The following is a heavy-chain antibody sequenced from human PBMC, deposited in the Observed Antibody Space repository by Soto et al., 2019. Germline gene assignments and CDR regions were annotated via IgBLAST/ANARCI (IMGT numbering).Heavy chain of an antibody. Sequence: QVQLLQSGAEVKKPGTSVRVSCRASGYTFKDYDINWVRRAPGQGLEWMGWMNPHSGNTAYARKFHDRITMTRSVSARTAFMELSSLTPEDTAVYYCARRMTWSLWCFDLWGSGTQVTVSS. CDR1: GYTFKDYD. CDR2: MNPHSGNT. V-gene: IGHV1-8*01. D-gene: IGHD3-3*01. J-gene: IGHJ2*01. CDR3: ARRMTWSLWCFDL.